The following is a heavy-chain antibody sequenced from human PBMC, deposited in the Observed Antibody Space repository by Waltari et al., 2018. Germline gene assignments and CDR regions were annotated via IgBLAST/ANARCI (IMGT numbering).Heavy chain of an antibody. J-gene: IGHJ6*03. V-gene: IGHV1-69-2*01. CDR3: ARGLGRPTHYYYYYMDV. CDR1: GYTFTDYY. CDR2: VDPEDGET. Sequence: EVQLVQSGAEVKKPGATVKISCKASGYTFTDYYMHWVQQAPGKGLEWMGRVDPEDGETIYAEKFQGRVTITADTSTDTAYMELSSLRSEDTAVYYCARGLGRPTHYYYYYMDVWGKGTTVTVSS.